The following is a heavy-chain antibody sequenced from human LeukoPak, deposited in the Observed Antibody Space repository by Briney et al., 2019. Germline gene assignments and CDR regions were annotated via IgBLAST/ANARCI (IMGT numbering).Heavy chain of an antibody. J-gene: IGHJ4*02. CDR3: ARGPRSITIFGVVISYFDY. CDR2: IYYSGST. CDR1: GVSISSSSYY. D-gene: IGHD3-3*01. Sequence: PSETLSLTCTVSGVSISSSSYYWGWIRQPPGKGLEWIGSIYYSGSTYYNPSLKSRVTISVDTSKNQFSLKLSSVTAADTAVYYCARGPRSITIFGVVISYFDYWGQGTLVTVSS. V-gene: IGHV4-39*01.